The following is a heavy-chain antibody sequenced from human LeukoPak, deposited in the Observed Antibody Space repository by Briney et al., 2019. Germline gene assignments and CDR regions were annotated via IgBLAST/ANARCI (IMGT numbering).Heavy chain of an antibody. D-gene: IGHD6-13*01. CDR1: GGSISSGGYY. CDR2: IYYSGST. J-gene: IGHJ4*02. V-gene: IGHV4-31*03. CDR3: ARVAIAAVSFDY. Sequence: SETLSLTCTVSGGSISSGGYYWSWIRQHPGKSLEWIGYIYYSGSTYYNPSLKSRVTISVDTSKNQFSLKLSSVTAADTAVYYCARVAIAAVSFDYWGQGTLVTVSS.